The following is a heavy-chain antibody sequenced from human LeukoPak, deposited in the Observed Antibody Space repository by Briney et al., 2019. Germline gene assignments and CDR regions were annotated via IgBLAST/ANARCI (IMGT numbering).Heavy chain of an antibody. CDR1: GYTFSNYG. CDR3: ARSPLGIAVATDFDY. V-gene: IGHV1-18*01. D-gene: IGHD6-19*01. J-gene: IGHJ4*02. CDR2: ISAYNGNT. Sequence: ASVTVSCKASGYTFSNYGISWVRQAPGQGLEWMGWISAYNGNTNYAQKLQGRVTMTTDTSTTTAYMELRSLRSDDTAVYYCARSPLGIAVATDFDYWGQGTLVTVSS.